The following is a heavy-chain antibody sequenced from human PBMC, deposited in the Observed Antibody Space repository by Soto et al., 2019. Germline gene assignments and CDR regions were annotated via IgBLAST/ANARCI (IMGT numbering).Heavy chain of an antibody. D-gene: IGHD4-4*01. CDR1: GYNFISFG. J-gene: IGHJ6*04. CDR2: IITINGNT. Sequence: QVALVQSGSELKKPGASVKVSCKPTGYNFISFGLSWVRQAPGQGLEWMGWIITINGNTKYAPKFQGRLTLTADTSTSTAFMELNTLQSDDTGVYSCARGPYTLDVWGRGTTVVVSS. CDR3: ARGPYTLDV. V-gene: IGHV1-18*01.